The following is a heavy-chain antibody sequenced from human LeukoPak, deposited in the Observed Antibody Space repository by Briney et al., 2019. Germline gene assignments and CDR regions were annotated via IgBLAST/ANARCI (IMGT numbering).Heavy chain of an antibody. CDR2: ISAYNGIT. CDR3: ARDHWYQLLPMAFDI. V-gene: IGHV1-18*01. CDR1: GYTFTSYG. D-gene: IGHD2-2*01. J-gene: IGHJ3*02. Sequence: GASVKVSCKASGYTFTSYGISWVRQAPGQGLEWMGWISAYNGITNYAQKLQGRVTTTTDTSTSTAYMELRSLRSDDTAVYYCARDHWYQLLPMAFDIWGQGTMVTVSS.